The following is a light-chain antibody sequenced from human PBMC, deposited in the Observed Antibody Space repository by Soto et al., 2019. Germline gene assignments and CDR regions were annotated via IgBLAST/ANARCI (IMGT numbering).Light chain of an antibody. CDR3: QAWDSSTVI. CDR1: KLGYKY. V-gene: IGLV3-1*01. CDR2: QST. J-gene: IGLJ2*01. Sequence: SYELTQTPSVSLSPGQTASITCSGDKLGYKYVCWYQQKPVQSPVLVIYQSTKRPSGIPERFSGSNSVSTATLTISGTQAIDEADYFCQAWDSSTVIFGGGTKGTFL.